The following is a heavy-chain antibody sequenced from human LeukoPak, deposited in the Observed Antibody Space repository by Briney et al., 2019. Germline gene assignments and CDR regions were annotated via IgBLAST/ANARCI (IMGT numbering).Heavy chain of an antibody. Sequence: PGGSLRLSCAASGFTFSSYWMSWVRQAPGKGLEWVANIKQDGSEKYYVDSVKGRFTISRDNAKNSLYLQMNSLRAEDTAVYYCARAREGLWLRSGYYYMDVWGKGTTVTVSS. V-gene: IGHV3-7*01. D-gene: IGHD5-18*01. CDR2: IKQDGSEK. CDR3: ARAREGLWLRSGYYYMDV. CDR1: GFTFSSYW. J-gene: IGHJ6*03.